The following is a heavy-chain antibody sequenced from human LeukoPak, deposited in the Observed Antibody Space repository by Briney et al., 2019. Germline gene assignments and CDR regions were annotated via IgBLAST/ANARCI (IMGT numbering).Heavy chain of an antibody. CDR3: PPIFLCFFYDY. D-gene: IGHD2/OR15-2a*01. CDR2: ISGSGGST. J-gene: IGHJ4*02. CDR1: GFTFSSYG. V-gene: IGHV3-23*01. Sequence: QAGGSLRLSCAASGFTFSSYGMSWVRQAPGKGLEWVSAISGSGGSTYYADSVKGRFTISRDNSKNTLYLQMNSLRAEDTAVYYWPPIFLCFFYDYWGQETLAPVSS.